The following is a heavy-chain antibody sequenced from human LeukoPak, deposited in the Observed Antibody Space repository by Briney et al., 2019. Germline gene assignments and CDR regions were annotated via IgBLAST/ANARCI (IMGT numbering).Heavy chain of an antibody. CDR3: SSDKVDNAWTGSLFDY. J-gene: IGHJ4*02. CDR1: GFSFSTYW. D-gene: IGHD1-1*01. V-gene: IGHV3-7*01. CDR2: INKDGTEK. Sequence: PAGSLTLSCATSGFSFSTYWMSWVRQAQGKGLEWVAIINKDGTEKNYVNSAKGRSTTSRDTAKKPAYLQKTSLMAAATTVNYCSSDKVDNAWTGSLFDYWGQGDLVTVSS.